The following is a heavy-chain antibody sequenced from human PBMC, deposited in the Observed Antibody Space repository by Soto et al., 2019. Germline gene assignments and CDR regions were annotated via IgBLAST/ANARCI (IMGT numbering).Heavy chain of an antibody. D-gene: IGHD3-10*01. CDR1: GGTFSSYA. CDR3: ARGLDMVRGAHLYYYGMDV. J-gene: IGHJ6*02. Sequence: GASVKVSCKASGGTFSSYAISWVRQAPGQGLEWMGGIIPIFGTANYAQKFQGRVTITADESTSTAYMELSSLRSEDTAVYYCARGLDMVRGAHLYYYGMDVWGQGTTVTVS. CDR2: IIPIFGTA. V-gene: IGHV1-69*13.